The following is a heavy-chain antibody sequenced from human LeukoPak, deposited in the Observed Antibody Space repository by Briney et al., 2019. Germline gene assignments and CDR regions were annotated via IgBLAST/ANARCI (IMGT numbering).Heavy chain of an antibody. CDR2: IKSDGSST. V-gene: IGHV3-74*01. CDR3: ARGPNSYCGGDCYSDLDY. J-gene: IGHJ4*02. Sequence: GGSLRLSCAASGFTFSSYWMHWVRQTPGKGLVWVSRIKSDGSSTSYADSVKGRFTISRDNAKNTLYLQMNSLRAEDTAVYYCARGPNSYCGGDCYSDLDYWGQGTLVTVSS. CDR1: GFTFSSYW. D-gene: IGHD2-21*02.